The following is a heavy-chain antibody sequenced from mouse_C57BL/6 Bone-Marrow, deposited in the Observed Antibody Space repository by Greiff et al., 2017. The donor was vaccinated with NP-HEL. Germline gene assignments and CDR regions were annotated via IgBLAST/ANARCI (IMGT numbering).Heavy chain of an antibody. Sequence: VQRVESGPGLVAPSQSLSITCTVSGFSLTSYAISWVRQPPGKGLEWLGVIWTGGGTNYNSALKSRLSISKDNSKSQVFLKMNSLQTDDTARYYCARQTTVVARGYFDVWGTGTTVTVSS. D-gene: IGHD1-1*01. CDR1: GFSLTSYA. CDR2: IWTGGGT. J-gene: IGHJ1*03. V-gene: IGHV2-9-1*01. CDR3: ARQTTVVARGYFDV.